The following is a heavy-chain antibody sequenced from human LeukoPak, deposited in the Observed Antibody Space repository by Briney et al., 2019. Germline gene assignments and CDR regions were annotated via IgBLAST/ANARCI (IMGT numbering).Heavy chain of an antibody. V-gene: IGHV3-33*01. CDR3: ARDGGIYYFDS. D-gene: IGHD3-16*01. CDR2: IWYDGSNK. Sequence: GGSLRLSWAASGFTFSSYGMHWVRQAPGKGLEWVAVIWYDGSNKYYADSVQGRFTISRDNSKNTLYLQMNSLRAEDTAVYYCARDGGIYYFDSWGQGTLVTVSS. J-gene: IGHJ4*02. CDR1: GFTFSSYG.